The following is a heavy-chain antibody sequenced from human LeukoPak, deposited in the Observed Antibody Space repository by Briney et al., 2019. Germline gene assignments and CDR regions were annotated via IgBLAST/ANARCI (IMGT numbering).Heavy chain of an antibody. CDR3: ARDSRSGSYCDY. D-gene: IGHD1-26*01. Sequence: QPGGSLRLSCAASGFTFSSYAMHWVRQAPGKGLEWVAVISYDGSNKYYADSVKGRFTISRDNSKNTLYLQMNSLRAEDTAVYYCARDSRSGSYCDYWGQGTLVTVSS. J-gene: IGHJ4*02. CDR1: GFTFSSYA. CDR2: ISYDGSNK. V-gene: IGHV3-30-3*01.